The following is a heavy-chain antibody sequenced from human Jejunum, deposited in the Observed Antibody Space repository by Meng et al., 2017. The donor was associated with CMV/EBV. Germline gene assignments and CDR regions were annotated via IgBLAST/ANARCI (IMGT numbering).Heavy chain of an antibody. CDR1: GYSFSAYG. J-gene: IGHJ4*02. V-gene: IGHV1-18*01. CDR3: ARGQGFIFLSH. CDR2: VSGYNGNT. D-gene: IGHD3-3*01. Sequence: SCEASGYSFSAYGIVWVRRAAGQELDWVGWVSGYNGNTNYAKSLQDRVTMTTDTSTDTAYLELRSLRSDDTAVYYCARGQGFIFLSHWGQGTLVTVSS.